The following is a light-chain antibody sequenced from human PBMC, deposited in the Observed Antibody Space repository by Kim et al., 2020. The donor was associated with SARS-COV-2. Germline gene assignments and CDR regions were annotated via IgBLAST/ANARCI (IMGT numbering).Light chain of an antibody. CDR2: ENF. J-gene: IGLJ1*01. CDR1: RSNIGSNY. V-gene: IGLV1-47*01. Sequence: ELTQPPSASGTPGQRVTISCSGSRSNIGSNYVYWYQQLPGAAPKLLIYENFQRPSGVPDRFSGSKSGTSASLAISGLRSEDEAHYYCAAWDDSLSVHYVFGTGTKVTVL. CDR3: AAWDDSLSVHYV.